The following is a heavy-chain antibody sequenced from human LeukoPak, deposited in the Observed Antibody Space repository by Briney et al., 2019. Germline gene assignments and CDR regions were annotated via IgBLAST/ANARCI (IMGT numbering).Heavy chain of an antibody. CDR3: ARSLVVVVPAAPGLKWFDP. D-gene: IGHD2-2*01. J-gene: IGHJ5*02. V-gene: IGHV4-4*02. CDR1: GGSISSSNW. CDR2: IYHSGST. Sequence: SETLSLTCAVSGGSISSSNWWSWVRQPPGKGLEWIGEIYHSGSTNYNPSLKSRVTISVDTSKNQFSLKLSSVTAADTAVYYCARSLVVVVPAAPGLKWFDPWGQGTLVTVSS.